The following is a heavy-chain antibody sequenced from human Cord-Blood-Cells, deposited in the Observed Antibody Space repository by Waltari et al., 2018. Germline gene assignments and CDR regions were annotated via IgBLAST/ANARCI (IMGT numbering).Heavy chain of an antibody. D-gene: IGHD6-19*01. CDR1: GGSISSSSYY. J-gene: IGHJ5*02. V-gene: IGHV4-39*07. Sequence: QLQLQESGPGLVKPSETLSLTCTVSGGSISSSSYYWGWIRQPPRKGLEWIGSIYYSGSTYYNPSLKSRVTISVDTSKNQFSLKLSSVTAADTAVYYCATFAPKYSSGWSNWFDPWGQGTLVTVSS. CDR3: ATFAPKYSSGWSNWFDP. CDR2: IYYSGST.